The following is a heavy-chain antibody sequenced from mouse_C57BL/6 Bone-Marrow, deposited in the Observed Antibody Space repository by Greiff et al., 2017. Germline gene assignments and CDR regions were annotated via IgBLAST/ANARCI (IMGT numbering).Heavy chain of an antibody. D-gene: IGHD1-1*01. V-gene: IGHV1-62-2*01. CDR3: ARRELGTVVAPYFDV. CDR1: GYTFTEYP. J-gene: IGHJ1*03. Sequence: VKLVESGAELVKPGASVKLSCKASGYTFTEYPIHWVKQRPGQGLEWIGWFYPGRGSTKYNEKFTDKATLTADKSSITVYMELSRLTSEASAVYFCARRELGTVVAPYFDVWGTGTTVTVSS. CDR2: FYPGRGST.